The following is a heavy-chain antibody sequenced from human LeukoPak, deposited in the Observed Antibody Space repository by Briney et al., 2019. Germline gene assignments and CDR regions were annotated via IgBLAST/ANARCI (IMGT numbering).Heavy chain of an antibody. Sequence: GGSLRLTCAASGLTFSSYAMSWVRQAPGKGLEWVSGLSGSGVNTYYADSVKGRFTISRDNSKNTLYLQMNSLRAEDTAVYYCAKDRGITMIVVATTTFDYWGQGTLVTVSS. V-gene: IGHV3-23*01. CDR2: LSGSGVNT. CDR1: GLTFSSYA. J-gene: IGHJ4*02. D-gene: IGHD3-22*01. CDR3: AKDRGITMIVVATTTFDY.